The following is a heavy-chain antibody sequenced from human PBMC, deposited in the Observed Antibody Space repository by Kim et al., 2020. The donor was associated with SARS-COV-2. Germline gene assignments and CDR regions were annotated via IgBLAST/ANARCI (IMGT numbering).Heavy chain of an antibody. J-gene: IGHJ5*02. D-gene: IGHD3-10*01. Sequence: SETLSLTCTVSGGSISSDYWTWIRQPPGKGLEWIGNIYYSGSTNYNPSLKSRVTISVDTSKNQFSLKLSSVTAADTAVYYCARQFYGSGSSNRRFDPWGQ. V-gene: IGHV4-59*08. CDR2: IYYSGST. CDR3: ARQFYGSGSSNRRFDP. CDR1: GGSISSDY.